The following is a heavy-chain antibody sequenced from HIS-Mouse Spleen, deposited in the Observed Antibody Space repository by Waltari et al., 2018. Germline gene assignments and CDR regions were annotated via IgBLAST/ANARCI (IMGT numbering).Heavy chain of an antibody. D-gene: IGHD3-16*01. V-gene: IGHV1-69*01. CDR2: IIPIFGTG. CDR3: TRGGILGFDY. CDR1: GGTFSSYA. Sequence: QVQLVQSGAEVKKPGSSVKVSCKASGGTFSSYAISWVRQAPGQGLEGRGGIIPIFGTGNVALKVQGRVTITAGELTGTAYMELGSLRSEDTAVYYCTRGGILGFDYWGQGTLVTVSS. J-gene: IGHJ4*02.